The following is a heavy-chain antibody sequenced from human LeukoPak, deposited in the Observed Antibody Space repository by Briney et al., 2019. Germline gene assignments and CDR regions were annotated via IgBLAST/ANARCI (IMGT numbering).Heavy chain of an antibody. V-gene: IGHV3-48*03. CDR2: ISSLGSTI. CDR1: GFTFSSHE. J-gene: IGHJ4*02. CDR3: ARDRDIVMLRADC. Sequence: PGGSLRLSCVGSGFTFSSHEMKWVRQAPGKGLEWVSYISSLGSTIFYADSVKGRFTISRDNTKNSLYLQMNSLRAEDTAVYYCARDRDIVMLRADCWGQGTLVTVSS. D-gene: IGHD3-10*01.